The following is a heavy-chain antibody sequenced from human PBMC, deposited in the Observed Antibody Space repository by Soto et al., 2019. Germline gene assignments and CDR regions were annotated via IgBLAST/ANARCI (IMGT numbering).Heavy chain of an antibody. CDR3: ARAKDYDILTGLNWFDP. Sequence: SETLSLTCTVSGGSISSYYWSWIRQPPGKGLEWIGYIYYSGSTNYNPSLKSRVTISVDTSKNQFSLKLSSVTAADTAVYYCARAKDYDILTGLNWFDPWGQGTLVTVSS. D-gene: IGHD3-9*01. CDR1: GGSISSYY. V-gene: IGHV4-59*01. J-gene: IGHJ5*02. CDR2: IYYSGST.